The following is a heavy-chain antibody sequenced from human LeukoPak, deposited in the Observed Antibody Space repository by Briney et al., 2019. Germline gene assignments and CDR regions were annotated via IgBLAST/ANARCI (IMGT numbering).Heavy chain of an antibody. J-gene: IGHJ5*02. V-gene: IGHV1-2*02. D-gene: IGHD5-18*01. CDR1: GYTFTGYY. Sequence: GASVKVSCKASGYTFTGYYMHWVRQAPGQGLEWMGWINPNSGGTNYAQKFQGRVTMTRDTSISTAYMELSRLRSDDTAVYYCARDRGYGYASGWFDPWGQGTLVTVSP. CDR3: ARDRGYGYASGWFDP. CDR2: INPNSGGT.